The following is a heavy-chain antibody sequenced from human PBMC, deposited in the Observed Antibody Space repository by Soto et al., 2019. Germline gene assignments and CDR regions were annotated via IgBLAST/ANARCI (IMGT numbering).Heavy chain of an antibody. D-gene: IGHD2-21*01. V-gene: IGHV4-31*03. CDR3: ARLRIATNNYKWFDP. J-gene: IGHJ5*02. Sequence: SETLSLTCSVSGAALNSGNYYWSWIRQVPGKGLEWIGHIYVTGAVDYNPSLRDRITISQDTSGRQFSLNLRLVTAADTAVYYCARLRIATNNYKWFDPWRQGTLVTV. CDR2: IYVTGAV. CDR1: GAALNSGNYY.